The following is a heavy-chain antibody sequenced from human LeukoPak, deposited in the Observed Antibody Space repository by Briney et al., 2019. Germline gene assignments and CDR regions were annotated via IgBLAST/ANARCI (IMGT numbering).Heavy chain of an antibody. J-gene: IGHJ6*02. CDR1: GGTFNSYA. D-gene: IGHD6-13*01. V-gene: IGHV1-69*04. Sequence: SVKVSCKASGGTFNSYAISWVRQAPGQGLEWMGRIIPILGIANYARKFQGRVTITADKSTSTAYMELSSLRSEDTAVYYCARRSGSSWFPNYYGMDVWGQGTTVTVSS. CDR2: IIPILGIA. CDR3: ARRSGSSWFPNYYGMDV.